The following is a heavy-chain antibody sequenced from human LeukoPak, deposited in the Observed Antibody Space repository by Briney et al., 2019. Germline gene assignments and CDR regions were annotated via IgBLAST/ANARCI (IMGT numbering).Heavy chain of an antibody. Sequence: GGSLRLSCAASGFTFSSYAMHWVRQAPGKGLEWVAVISYDGSNKYYADSVKGRFTISRDNSKNTLYLQMNSLRAEDTAVYYCARGGLYYYGSGNFDYWGQGTLVTVSS. V-gene: IGHV3-30-3*01. CDR1: GFTFSSYA. CDR2: ISYDGSNK. D-gene: IGHD3-10*01. CDR3: ARGGLYYYGSGNFDY. J-gene: IGHJ4*02.